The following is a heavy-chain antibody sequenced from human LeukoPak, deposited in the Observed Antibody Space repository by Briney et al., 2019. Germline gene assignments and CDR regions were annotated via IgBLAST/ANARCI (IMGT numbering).Heavy chain of an antibody. J-gene: IGHJ4*02. CDR1: GGTFSSYA. V-gene: IGHV1-69*05. CDR2: IIPIFGTA. CDR3: ARDSGSPLFLY. D-gene: IGHD3-10*01. Sequence: GASVKVSCKASGGTFSSYAISWVRQAPGQGLEWMGGIIPIFGTANYAQKLQGRVTMTTDTSTSTAYMELRSLRSDDTAVYYCARDSGSPLFLYWGQGTLVTVSS.